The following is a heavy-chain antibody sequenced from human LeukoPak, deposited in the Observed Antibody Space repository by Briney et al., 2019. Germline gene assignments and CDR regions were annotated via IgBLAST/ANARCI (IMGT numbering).Heavy chain of an antibody. Sequence: GGSLRLSCAASGFTFSSYSMNWVRQAPGKGLEWVSSISRSGSTKYYADSVKGRFTISRDNAKNSLYLQMNSLRAEDTAVYYCARMVTIFGENHYYYMDVWGKGTTVTVSS. CDR3: ARMVTIFGENHYYYMDV. J-gene: IGHJ6*03. CDR2: ISRSGSTK. V-gene: IGHV3-48*04. D-gene: IGHD3-3*01. CDR1: GFTFSSYS.